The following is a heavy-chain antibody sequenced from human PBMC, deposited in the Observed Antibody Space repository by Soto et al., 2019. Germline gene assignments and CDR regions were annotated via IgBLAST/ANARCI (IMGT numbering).Heavy chain of an antibody. Sequence: GGSLRLSCAASGFTFSSYGMHWVRQAPGKGLEWVAVIWYDGSNKYYADSVKGRFTISRDNSKNTLYLQMNSLRAEDTAVYYCAVYCSGGSCYSAWEGALAEIDYWGQGTLVTVSS. J-gene: IGHJ4*02. CDR1: GFTFSSYG. CDR3: AVYCSGGSCYSAWEGALAEIDY. V-gene: IGHV3-33*01. D-gene: IGHD2-15*01. CDR2: IWYDGSNK.